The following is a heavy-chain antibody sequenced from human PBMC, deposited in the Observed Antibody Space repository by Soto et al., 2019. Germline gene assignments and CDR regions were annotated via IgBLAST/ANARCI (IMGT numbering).Heavy chain of an antibody. D-gene: IGHD3-16*01. Sequence: QVQLVESGGGVVQPGRSLRLSCVASGFSFRTYAMHWVRQAPGKGLEWVAVVSYDGGTRFYADSVRSRFTISRDNSKTARYLEIHTLTIEDTAVDNCGTEKDKYDLGALDFWGPGALVDVSS. CDR3: GTEKDKYDLGALDF. CDR1: GFSFRTYA. J-gene: IGHJ4*02. V-gene: IGHV3-30-3*01. CDR2: VSYDGGTR.